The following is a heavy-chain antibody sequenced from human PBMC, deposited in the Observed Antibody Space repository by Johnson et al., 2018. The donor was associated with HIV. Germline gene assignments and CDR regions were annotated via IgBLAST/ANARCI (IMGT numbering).Heavy chain of an antibody. CDR3: AKGGCITGTKDAFDI. CDR2: IYSGGGT. CDR1: GFTFSSNY. V-gene: IGHV3-66*01. D-gene: IGHD1-7*01. J-gene: IGHJ3*02. Sequence: EVQLLESGGGLVQPGGSLRLSCAASGFTFSSNYMSWVRQAPGKGLEWVSVIYSGGGTYYADSVKGRFIISRDNSKNTLYLQMNSLRAEDTAVYYCAKGGCITGTKDAFDIWGQGTMVTVSS.